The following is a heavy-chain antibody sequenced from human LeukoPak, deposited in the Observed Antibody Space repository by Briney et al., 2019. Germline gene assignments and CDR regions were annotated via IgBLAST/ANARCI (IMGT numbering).Heavy chain of an antibody. D-gene: IGHD3-22*01. V-gene: IGHV1-46*01. Sequence: ASVKVSCKTSGYTFTSYYMHWVRQAPGQGLEWMGIINPSGGSTSYAQKFQGRVTMTRDTSTSTVYMELSSLRSEDTAVYYCARDLYDSSGYYRYGMDVWGQGTTVTVSS. J-gene: IGHJ6*02. CDR3: ARDLYDSSGYYRYGMDV. CDR1: GYTFTSYY. CDR2: INPSGGST.